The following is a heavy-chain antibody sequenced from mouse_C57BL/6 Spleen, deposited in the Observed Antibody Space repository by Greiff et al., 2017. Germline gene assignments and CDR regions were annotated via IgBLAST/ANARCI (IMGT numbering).Heavy chain of an antibody. CDR1: GYTFTSYW. V-gene: IGHV1-55*01. J-gene: IGHJ2*01. Sequence: QVQLQQPGAELVKPGASVKMSCKASGYTFTSYWITWVKQRPGQGLEWIGDIYPGSGSTNYNEKFKSKATLTVDTSSSTAYMQRSSLTSEDSAVYYCARHYYGRGYFDYWGQGTTLTVSS. D-gene: IGHD1-1*01. CDR3: ARHYYGRGYFDY. CDR2: IYPGSGST.